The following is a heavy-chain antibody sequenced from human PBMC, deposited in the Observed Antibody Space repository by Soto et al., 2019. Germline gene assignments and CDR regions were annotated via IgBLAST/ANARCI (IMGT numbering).Heavy chain of an antibody. D-gene: IGHD3-22*01. J-gene: IGHJ4*02. CDR2: ISVYNGNT. CDR1: GYTFTSYG. V-gene: IGHV1-18*04. CDR3: ARDQDYYDSSGYYYDPAFDY. Sequence: ASVKVSCKASGYTFTSYGISWVRQAPGQGLEWMGWISVYNGNTNYAQKFQGRATMTTDTSTSTAYMELRSLRSDDTAVYYCARDQDYYDSSGYYYDPAFDYWGQGTPVTVSS.